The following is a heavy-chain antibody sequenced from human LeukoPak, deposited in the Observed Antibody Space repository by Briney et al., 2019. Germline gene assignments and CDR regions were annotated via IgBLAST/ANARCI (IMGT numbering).Heavy chain of an antibody. Sequence: GGSLRLSCAASGFTFSRYAMSRVRQAPGKGLEWVSSITASGGSTYYADSVKGRFTISRDSSKNTLYLQMSSLGAEDTASYYCAKMGVTTERFWGQGTMVTVPS. D-gene: IGHD4-17*01. CDR3: AKMGVTTERF. CDR1: GFTFSRYA. CDR2: ITASGGST. J-gene: IGHJ3*01. V-gene: IGHV3-23*01.